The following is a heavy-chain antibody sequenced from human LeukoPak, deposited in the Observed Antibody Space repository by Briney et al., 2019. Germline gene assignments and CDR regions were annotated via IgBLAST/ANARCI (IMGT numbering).Heavy chain of an antibody. CDR3: AAVAARYYYDSSGYYAPDAFDI. Sequence: ASVKVSCKASGYTFTSYDINWVRQATGQGLEWMGWMNPNSGNTGYAQKFQGRVTMTRNTSISTAYMELSSLRSEDTAVYYCAAVAARYYYDSSGYYAPDAFDIWGQGTMVTVSS. CDR2: MNPNSGNT. D-gene: IGHD3-22*01. CDR1: GYTFTSYD. J-gene: IGHJ3*02. V-gene: IGHV1-8*01.